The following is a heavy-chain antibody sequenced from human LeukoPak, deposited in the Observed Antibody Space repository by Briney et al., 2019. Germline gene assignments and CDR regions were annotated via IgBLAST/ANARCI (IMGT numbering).Heavy chain of an antibody. V-gene: IGHV3-30*02. J-gene: IGHJ4*02. CDR1: GFTFSSYG. CDR3: ARTRFGPRPTSPLDY. CDR2: IRYDGSNK. D-gene: IGHD3-10*01. Sequence: GGSLRLSCAASGFTFSSYGMHWVRQAPGKGLEWVAFIRYDGSNKYYADSVKGRFTISRDNSKNTLYLQMNSLRAEDTAVYYCARTRFGPRPTSPLDYWGQGTLVTVSS.